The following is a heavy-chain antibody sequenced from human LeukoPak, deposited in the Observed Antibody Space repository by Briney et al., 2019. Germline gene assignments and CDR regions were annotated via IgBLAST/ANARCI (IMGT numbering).Heavy chain of an antibody. Sequence: SETLSLTCTVSGGSISSYYWSWIRQPPGKGLVWIGYIYYSGSTNYNPSFKSRVTISVDTSKNQFSLKLSSVTAADTAVYYCARVYPYCGGDCYSVGFDPWGQGSLVTVSS. J-gene: IGHJ5*02. CDR3: ARVYPYCGGDCYSVGFDP. CDR1: GGSISSYY. D-gene: IGHD2-21*02. CDR2: IYYSGST. V-gene: IGHV4-59*01.